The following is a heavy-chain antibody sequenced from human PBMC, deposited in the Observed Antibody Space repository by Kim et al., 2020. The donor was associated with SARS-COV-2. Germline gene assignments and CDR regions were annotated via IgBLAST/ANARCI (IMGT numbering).Heavy chain of an antibody. CDR2: IIPIFGTA. CDR3: ARDWYRGAFYFDY. Sequence: SVKVSCKASRGTFSSYAISWVRQAPGQGLEWMGGIIPIFGTANYAQKFQGRVTITADESTSTAYMELSSLRSEDTAVYYCARDWYRGAFYFDYWGQGTLVTVSS. J-gene: IGHJ4*02. D-gene: IGHD1-1*01. V-gene: IGHV1-69*13. CDR1: RGTFSSYA.